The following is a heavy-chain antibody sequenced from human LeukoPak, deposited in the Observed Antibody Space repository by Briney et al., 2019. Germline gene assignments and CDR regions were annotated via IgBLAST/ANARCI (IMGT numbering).Heavy chain of an antibody. V-gene: IGHV4-30-2*01. Sequence: PSETLSLTCAVSGGSISSGGYSWSWSRQPPGKGLEWNGYIYHSGSTYYNPSLKSRVTISVDRSKKQCSLKLSSVTAADTAVYYCASTDIVATIGAFDIWGQGTMVTVSS. CDR3: ASTDIVATIGAFDI. J-gene: IGHJ3*02. D-gene: IGHD5-12*01. CDR1: GGSISSGGYS. CDR2: IYHSGST.